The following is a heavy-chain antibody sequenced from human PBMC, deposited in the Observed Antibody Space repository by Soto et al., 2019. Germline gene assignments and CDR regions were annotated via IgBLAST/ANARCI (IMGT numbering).Heavy chain of an antibody. J-gene: IGHJ4*02. CDR1: GFTFSSYG. CDR3: AVVAGSYYLDC. CDR2: ITYNGGTT. Sequence: EVQLVESGGGLVQSGGSLRLSCSASGFTFSSYGMHWVRQATGKGLEYVSAITYNGGTTNYADSVKGRFTISRDNSKNTLYLQMSSLRAEDTALYYCAVVAGSYYLDCWGQGTLVTVSS. D-gene: IGHD6-19*01. V-gene: IGHV3-64D*08.